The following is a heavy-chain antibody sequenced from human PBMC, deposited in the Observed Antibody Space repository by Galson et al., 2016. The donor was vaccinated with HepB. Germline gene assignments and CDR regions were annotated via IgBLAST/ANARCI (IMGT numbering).Heavy chain of an antibody. J-gene: IGHJ4*02. CDR2: IYYNGVT. CDR3: ARDLGRGILFYLDS. Sequence: TLSLTCTVSGGSISSTGYYWSWIRHYPGKGLEWIGHIYYNGVTYYNASFKSRATISISTSNNQFSLKLNSVTAADTAVYYCARDLGRGILFYLDSWCQGALVTVSS. V-gene: IGHV4-31*03. D-gene: IGHD1-26*01. CDR1: GGSISSTGYY.